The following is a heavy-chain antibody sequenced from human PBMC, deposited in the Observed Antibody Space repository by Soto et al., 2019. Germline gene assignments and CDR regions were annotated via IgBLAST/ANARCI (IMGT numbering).Heavy chain of an antibody. CDR2: IIPVFGTA. CDR3: ARYRHCSGDSCNYYYIMDL. Sequence: SVKVSCKASGGSLSNYGISWVRQAPGQGLEWMGGIIPVFGTANYAQKFQGRVTITADESTSIVYMDVTSLRSEDTAVYYCARYRHCSGDSCNYYYIMDLWGQATPVTV. CDR1: GGSLSNYG. J-gene: IGHJ6*02. V-gene: IGHV1-69*13. D-gene: IGHD2-15*01.